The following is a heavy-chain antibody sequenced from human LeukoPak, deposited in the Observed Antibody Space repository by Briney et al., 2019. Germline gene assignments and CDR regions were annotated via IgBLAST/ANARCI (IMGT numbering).Heavy chain of an antibody. V-gene: IGHV3-64*01. CDR1: GFIFSTCA. Sequence: GGSLRLSCAASGFIFSTCAMRWVRQAPGKGLEYVAAISGNGDSTYYANSVKGRFTISRDNSKNTLYLQMGSLRPEDMAVYYCAREVYAGNWFDPWGQGTLVTVSS. CDR2: ISGNGDST. J-gene: IGHJ5*02. D-gene: IGHD2-8*01. CDR3: AREVYAGNWFDP.